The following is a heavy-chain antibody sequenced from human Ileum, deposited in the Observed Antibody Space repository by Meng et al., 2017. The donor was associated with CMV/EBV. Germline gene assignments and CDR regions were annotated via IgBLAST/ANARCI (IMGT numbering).Heavy chain of an antibody. D-gene: IGHD2-8*01. CDR3: AKPRHAVLVRSGMDV. V-gene: IGHV3-23*03. CDR1: GFTFSSYA. Sequence: ESLKISCAASGFTFSSYAMAWVRQAPGKGLEWVSVIYSGGDSTYYADSVKGRFTISRDNSKNTLYLQMNSLRAEDTAVYFCAKPRHAVLVRSGMDVWGQGTTVTVSS. CDR2: IYSGGDST. J-gene: IGHJ6*02.